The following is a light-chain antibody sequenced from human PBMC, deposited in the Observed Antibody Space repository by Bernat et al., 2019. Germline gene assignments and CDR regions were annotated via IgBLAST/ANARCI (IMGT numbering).Light chain of an antibody. J-gene: IGLJ3*02. CDR1: SGNIASNY. Sequence: NYMLTQPHSVSESPGKTVTISCTRSSGNIASNYVQWFQQRPGSVPTTVIYEDKQRPSGVPDRFSGSIDSSSNSASLTISGLKTEDEADYYCQSYDSTNQVFGGGTKLTVL. CDR2: EDK. CDR3: QSYDSTNQV. V-gene: IGLV6-57*04.